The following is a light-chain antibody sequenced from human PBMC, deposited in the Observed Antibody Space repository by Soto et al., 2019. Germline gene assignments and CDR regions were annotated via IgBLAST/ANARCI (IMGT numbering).Light chain of an antibody. CDR1: QSVSSN. CDR2: GAS. CDR3: QQYGSSFAT. Sequence: EIVLTQSPGTLSLSPGERATLSCRASQSVSSNLALYRQTPGQAPRLLISGASTRATDTPARFSGSGSGTDFTLTISRVEPADFAVYFCQQYGSSFATFGQGTQVE. J-gene: IGKJ1*01. V-gene: IGKV3-20*01.